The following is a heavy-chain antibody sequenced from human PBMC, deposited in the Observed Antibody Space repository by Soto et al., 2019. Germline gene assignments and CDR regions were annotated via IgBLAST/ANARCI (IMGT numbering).Heavy chain of an antibody. V-gene: IGHV4-59*01. Sequence: SETLSLTCAVSGVSISSYYWSWIRQPPGKGLEWIGYVFYNEIINYSPSLKGRVTMSMEMSTNHFSLELRSVTAADTAVYFCARVGAGGSSSTNHDYWGPGALVTVSS. CDR1: GVSISSYY. CDR3: ARVGAGGSSSTNHDY. D-gene: IGHD6-6*01. CDR2: VFYNEII. J-gene: IGHJ4*02.